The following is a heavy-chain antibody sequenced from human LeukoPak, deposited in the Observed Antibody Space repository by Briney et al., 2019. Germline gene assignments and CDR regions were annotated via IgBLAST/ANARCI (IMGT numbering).Heavy chain of an antibody. CDR3: ARRVGARFLEWSLRFDY. Sequence: RPSETLSLTCTVSGGSISSGGYYWSWIRQPPGKGLEWIGYIYHSGSTYYNPSLKSRVTISVDTSKNQFSLKLSSVTAADTAVYYCARRVGARFLEWSLRFDYWGQGTLVTVSS. J-gene: IGHJ4*02. CDR2: IYHSGST. D-gene: IGHD3-3*01. CDR1: GGSISSGGYY. V-gene: IGHV4-30-2*01.